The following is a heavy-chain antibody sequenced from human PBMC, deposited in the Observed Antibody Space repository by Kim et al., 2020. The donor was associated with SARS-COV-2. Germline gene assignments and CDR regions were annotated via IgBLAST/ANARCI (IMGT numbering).Heavy chain of an antibody. CDR2: INHSGST. V-gene: IGHV4-34*01. Sequence: SETLSLTCAVYGGSFSGYYWSWIRQPPGKGLEWIGEINHSGSTNYNPSLKSRVTISVDTSKNQFSLKLSSVTAADSAVYYCARPPADYWGQGTLVTVSS. CDR3: ARPPADY. CDR1: GGSFSGYY. J-gene: IGHJ4*02.